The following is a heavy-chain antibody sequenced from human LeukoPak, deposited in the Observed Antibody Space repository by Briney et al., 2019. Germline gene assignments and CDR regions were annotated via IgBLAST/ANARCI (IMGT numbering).Heavy chain of an antibody. CDR3: ARLMVRGVIKDY. CDR1: GGPFSGYY. V-gene: IGHV4-34*01. J-gene: IGHJ4*02. CDR2: INHSGST. Sequence: SETLSLTCAVYGGPFSGYYWSWIRQPPGKGLEWIGEINHSGSTNYNPSLKSRVTISVDTSKNQFSLKLSSVTAADTAVYYCARLMVRGVIKDYWGQGTLVTVSS. D-gene: IGHD3-10*01.